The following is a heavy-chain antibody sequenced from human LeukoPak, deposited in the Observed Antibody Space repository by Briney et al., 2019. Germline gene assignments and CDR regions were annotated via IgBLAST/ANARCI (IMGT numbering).Heavy chain of an antibody. V-gene: IGHV1-18*01. CDR2: INTYTGDT. D-gene: IGHD1-26*01. CDR3: ARSGSWLYMDV. Sequence: SMKLSCKASGYTFTSYAVTWVRQAPGHGREWVGWINTYTGDTKHAPNLQDRVTVTTDTSTSTAYLELRSLRSDDTAVYYCARSGSWLYMDVWGTGTTVTVSS. J-gene: IGHJ6*03. CDR1: GYTFTSYA.